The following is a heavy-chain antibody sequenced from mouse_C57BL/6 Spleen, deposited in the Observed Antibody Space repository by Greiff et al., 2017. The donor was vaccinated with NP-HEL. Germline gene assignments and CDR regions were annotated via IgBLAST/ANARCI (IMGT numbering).Heavy chain of an antibody. Sequence: QVQLQQSGAELVRPGTSVKMSCKASGYTFTNYWIGWAKQRPGHGLEWIGDIYPGGGYTNYNVKFKGKATLTADKSSSTAYMQFSSLTSEDSAIYYGARRDGYYDAMDYWGQGTSVTVSS. D-gene: IGHD2-3*01. CDR1: GYTFTNYW. J-gene: IGHJ4*01. CDR2: IYPGGGYT. V-gene: IGHV1-63*01. CDR3: ARRDGYYDAMDY.